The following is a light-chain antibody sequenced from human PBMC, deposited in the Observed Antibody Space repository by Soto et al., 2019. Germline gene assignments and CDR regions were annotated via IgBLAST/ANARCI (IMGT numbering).Light chain of an antibody. CDR3: SSYTSDSTLWV. CDR2: DVS. V-gene: IGLV2-14*01. CDR1: SSDVGGYNY. Sequence: QSALTQPASVSWSPGQSITISCTGTSSDVGGYNYVSWYQQHPGKAPKLMIYDVSNRPSGVSNRFSGSKSGNTASLTISGLQAEDEADYYCSSYTSDSTLWVFGGGTKLTVL. J-gene: IGLJ3*02.